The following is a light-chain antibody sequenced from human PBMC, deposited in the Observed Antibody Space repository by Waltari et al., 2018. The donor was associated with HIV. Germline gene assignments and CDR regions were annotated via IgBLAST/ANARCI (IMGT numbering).Light chain of an antibody. J-gene: IGLJ2*01. V-gene: IGLV2-23*02. CDR3: SSYTSFSTVL. CDR1: SSDVGTYSL. Sequence: QSALTQPASVSGSPGQSITISCTGSSSDVGTYSLVSWYQHHPGKAPKLMIYEVNKTPSGVSNRFSGSKSGNTSSLTISGLQAEDEADYYCSSYTSFSTVLFGGGTKLTVL. CDR2: EVN.